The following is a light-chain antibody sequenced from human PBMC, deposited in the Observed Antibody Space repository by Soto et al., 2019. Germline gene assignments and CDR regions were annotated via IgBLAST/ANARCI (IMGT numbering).Light chain of an antibody. CDR3: HQRQYWPPIT. CDR1: QSVSSY. V-gene: IGKV3-11*01. CDR2: DAS. J-gene: IGKJ5*01. Sequence: EIVLTQSPATLSLSPGERATLSCRASQSVSSYLAWYQQTPGQAPRLLIYDASNRATGIPARFSGSGSGTDFTLTISSLEPEDFAVYYCHQRQYWPPITFGQGTRLENK.